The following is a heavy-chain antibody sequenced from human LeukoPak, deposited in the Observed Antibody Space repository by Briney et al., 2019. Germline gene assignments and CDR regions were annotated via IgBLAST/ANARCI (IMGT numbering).Heavy chain of an antibody. V-gene: IGHV1-46*01. CDR1: GYTFTSYY. Sequence: GASVKVSCKASGYTFTSYYMHWVRPAPGQGLDWTGIINPSGGSTSYAQKFQGRVTMTRDTSTSTVYMELSSLRSEDTAVYYCARDLVTIFGVVPQFGNWFYPWGQGTLVTVSS. J-gene: IGHJ5*02. CDR3: ARDLVTIFGVVPQFGNWFYP. CDR2: INPSGGST. D-gene: IGHD3-3*01.